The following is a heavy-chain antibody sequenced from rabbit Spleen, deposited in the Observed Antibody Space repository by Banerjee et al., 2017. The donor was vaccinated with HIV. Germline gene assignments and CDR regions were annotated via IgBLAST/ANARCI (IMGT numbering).Heavy chain of an antibody. CDR1: GFSFSSRYY. D-gene: IGHD5-1*01. CDR2: IYAGDSGDT. V-gene: IGHV1S40*01. CDR3: ARAGVYVELDL. Sequence: QSLEESGGDLVKPGASLTLTCTASGFSFSSRYYMCWVRQAPGKGLEWIACIYAGDSGDTYYASWAKGRFTISKTSSTAVTLQMTSLTAADTATYFCARAGVYVELDLWGPGTLVTVS. J-gene: IGHJ4*01.